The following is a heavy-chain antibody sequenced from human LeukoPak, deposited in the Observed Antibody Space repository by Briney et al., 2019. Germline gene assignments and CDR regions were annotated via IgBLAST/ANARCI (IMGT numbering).Heavy chain of an antibody. J-gene: IGHJ4*02. Sequence: PGGSLRLSCAAPGFTYSNYAMHWVRQAPGKGLEWVAVISYDGINKYSADSVKGRFTISRDNSKNTLYLQMNSLRYEDTAVYYCAKDDGSSGWSQFDYWGQGTLVTVSS. CDR3: AKDDGSSGWSQFDY. CDR1: GFTYSNYA. V-gene: IGHV3-30*18. CDR2: ISYDGINK. D-gene: IGHD6-19*01.